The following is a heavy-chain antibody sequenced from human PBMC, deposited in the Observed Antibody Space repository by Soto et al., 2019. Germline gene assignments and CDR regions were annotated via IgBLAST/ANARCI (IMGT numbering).Heavy chain of an antibody. Sequence: GESLKICCNCSGDSFGMFCIGLVLQTSGKGLEYMGIIYPGDSDTKYNPSFQGQVTMSVDKSINTAYLQWRSLKASDTAIYYCVRHAFTMDRGPFDPWGQGTQVTVSS. CDR1: GDSFGMFC. CDR3: VRHAFTMDRGPFDP. CDR2: IYPGDSDT. D-gene: IGHD2-2*03. V-gene: IGHV5-51*01. J-gene: IGHJ5*02.